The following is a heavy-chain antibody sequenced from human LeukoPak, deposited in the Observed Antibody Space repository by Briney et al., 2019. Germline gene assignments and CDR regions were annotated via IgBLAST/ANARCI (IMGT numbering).Heavy chain of an antibody. CDR2: INHSGST. J-gene: IGHJ5*02. CDR1: GGSFSGYY. Sequence: SETLSLTCAVYGGSFSGYYWSWIRQPPGKGLEWIGEINHSGSTYYNPSLKSRVTISVDTSKNQFSLKLSSVTAADTAVYYCATIAIAVAKFDPWGQGTLVTVSS. CDR3: ATIAIAVAKFDP. D-gene: IGHD6-19*01. V-gene: IGHV4-34*01.